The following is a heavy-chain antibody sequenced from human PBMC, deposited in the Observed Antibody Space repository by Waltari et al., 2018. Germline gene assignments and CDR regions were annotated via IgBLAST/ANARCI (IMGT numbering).Heavy chain of an antibody. CDR3: ARANLPIMTHYGMDV. CDR2: ISSSSSTI. V-gene: IGHV3-48*04. CDR1: GFTFSSYS. D-gene: IGHD2-8*01. J-gene: IGHJ6*02. Sequence: EVQLVESGGGLVQPGGSLRLSCAASGFTFSSYSMNWVRQAPGKGLEWVSYISSSSSTIYYADSVKGRFTISRDNAKNSLYLQMNSLRAEDTAVYYCARANLPIMTHYGMDVWGQGTTVTVSS.